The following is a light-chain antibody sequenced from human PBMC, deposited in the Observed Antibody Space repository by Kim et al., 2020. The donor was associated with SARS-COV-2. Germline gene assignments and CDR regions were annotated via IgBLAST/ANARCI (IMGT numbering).Light chain of an antibody. CDR3: QQYDDWPPWT. J-gene: IGKJ1*01. CDR1: QSVGSN. V-gene: IGKV3-15*01. CDR2: GAS. Sequence: VTPGERATRSCRARQSVGSNVAWYQQKPGQAPRLLIYGASTRATDIPARFSGSVSGTEFTLIISSLQSEDLADYFCQQYDDWPPWTFGQGTKVDIK.